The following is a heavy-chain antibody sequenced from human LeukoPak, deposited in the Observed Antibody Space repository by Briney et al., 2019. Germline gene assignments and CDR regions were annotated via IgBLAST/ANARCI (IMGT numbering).Heavy chain of an antibody. Sequence: ASVKVSCKASGYTFTSYGISWVRQAPGQGLEWMGWISAYNGNTNYAQKLQGRVTMTTDTSTSTAYIELRSLRSDDTAVYYCATSHTVTTGYFDYWGQGTLVTVSS. CDR3: ATSHTVTTGYFDY. CDR1: GYTFTSYG. D-gene: IGHD4-17*01. J-gene: IGHJ4*02. CDR2: ISAYNGNT. V-gene: IGHV1-18*01.